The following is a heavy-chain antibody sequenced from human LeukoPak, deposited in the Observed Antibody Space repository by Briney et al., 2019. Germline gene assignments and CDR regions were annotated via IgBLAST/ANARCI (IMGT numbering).Heavy chain of an antibody. CDR3: TTDTWYSAGH. V-gene: IGHV3-48*01. CDR1: EFTFSSYS. D-gene: IGHD2-15*01. Sequence: GGSLRLSCAASEFTFSSYSMNWVRQAPGKGLEWVSYITNSGNSKSYADSVKGRFTISRDNTKNSLYLQMNSLRAEDTAIYYCTTDTWYSAGHWGQGTLVTVSS. CDR2: ITNSGNSK. J-gene: IGHJ4*02.